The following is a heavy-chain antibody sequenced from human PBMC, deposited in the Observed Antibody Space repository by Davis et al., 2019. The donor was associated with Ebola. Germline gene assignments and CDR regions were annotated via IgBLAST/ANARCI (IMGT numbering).Heavy chain of an antibody. CDR1: GYTFTGYY. Sequence: ASVKVSCKASGYTFTGYYMHWVRQAPGQGLEWMGWINPNSGGTNYAQKFQGWVTMTRDTSTSTVYMELSSLRSEDTAVYYCARERRLRLHVYGMDVWGQGTTVTVSS. CDR3: ARERRLRLHVYGMDV. CDR2: INPNSGGT. J-gene: IGHJ6*02. V-gene: IGHV1-2*04. D-gene: IGHD4-11*01.